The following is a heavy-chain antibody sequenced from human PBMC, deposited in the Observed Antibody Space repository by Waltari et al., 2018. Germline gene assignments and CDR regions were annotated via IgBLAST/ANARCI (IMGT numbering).Heavy chain of an antibody. Sequence: QVQLQESGPGLVKPSETLSLTCTVSGGSVNSYYWSWIRQPPGKGLEWIGHIYYNGNTDYNPSLKSRVTILADTSKNQVSLKLTSVTAADTALYFCAREIYGGNSRPYDHWGQGTLVTVAS. CDR1: GGSVNSYY. D-gene: IGHD2-21*02. CDR2: IYYNGNT. J-gene: IGHJ4*02. V-gene: IGHV4-59*02. CDR3: AREIYGGNSRPYDH.